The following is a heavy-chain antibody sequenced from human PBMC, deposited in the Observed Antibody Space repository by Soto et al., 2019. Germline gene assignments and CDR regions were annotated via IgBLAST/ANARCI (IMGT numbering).Heavy chain of an antibody. Sequence: GGSLRLSCAASGFTFSRSWMSWVRQAPGKGLEWVANIKEDGSEKYYVDSVEGRFTISRDNAKNSLYLQMNSLRADETAVYYCARGPYGGKGTLLTVPS. V-gene: IGHV3-7*01. CDR3: ARGPY. J-gene: IGHJ4*02. CDR1: GFTFSRSW. CDR2: IKEDGSEK.